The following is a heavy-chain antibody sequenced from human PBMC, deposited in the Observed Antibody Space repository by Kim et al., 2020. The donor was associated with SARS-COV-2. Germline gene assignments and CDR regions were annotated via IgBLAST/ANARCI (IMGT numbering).Heavy chain of an antibody. CDR3: ARDLSPRADYYYYYYGMDV. Sequence: GESLRISCKGSGYSFTSYWISWVRQMPGKGLEGMGRIDPSDSYTNYSPSFQGHVTISADKSISTAYLQWSSLKASDTAMYYCARDLSPRADYYYYYYGMDVWGQGTTVTVSS. J-gene: IGHJ6*02. V-gene: IGHV5-10-1*01. CDR1: GYSFTSYW. CDR2: IDPSDSYT.